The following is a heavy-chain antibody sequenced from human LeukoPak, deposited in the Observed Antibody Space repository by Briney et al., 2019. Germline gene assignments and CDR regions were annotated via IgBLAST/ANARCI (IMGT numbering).Heavy chain of an antibody. CDR1: GFTFDDYA. J-gene: IGHJ2*01. V-gene: IGHV3-43D*03. Sequence: PGGSLRLSCAASGFTFDDYAMHWVRQAPGKGLGWVSLISWDGGSTYYADSVKGRFTTSRDNSKNSLYLQMNSLRAEDTALYYRAKFSLTSWYFDLWGRGTLVTVSS. CDR2: ISWDGGST. CDR3: AKFSLTSWYFDL.